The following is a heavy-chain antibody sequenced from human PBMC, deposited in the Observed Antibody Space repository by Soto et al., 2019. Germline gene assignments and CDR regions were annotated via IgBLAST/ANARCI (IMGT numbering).Heavy chain of an antibody. CDR2: IYYSGST. Sequence: SETLSLTCTVSGGSISSGGYYWSWIRQHPGKGLEWIGYIYYSGSTYYNPSLKSRVTISVDTSKNQFSLKLSSVTAADTAVYYGAKGRITIFGVVIDGMDVWGQGTTVTVSS. J-gene: IGHJ6*02. D-gene: IGHD3-3*01. CDR3: AKGRITIFGVVIDGMDV. CDR1: GGSISSGGYY. V-gene: IGHV4-31*03.